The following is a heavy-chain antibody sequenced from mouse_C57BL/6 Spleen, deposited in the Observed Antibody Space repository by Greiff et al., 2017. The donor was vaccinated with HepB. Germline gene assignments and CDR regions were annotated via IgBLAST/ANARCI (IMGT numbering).Heavy chain of an antibody. CDR1: GYTFTDYY. Sequence: EVQLQQSGPELVKPGASVKISCKASGYTFTDYYMNWVKQSHGKSLEWIGDINPNNGGTSYNQKFKGKATLTVDKSSSTAYMELRSLTSEDSAVYYCARGSRYYRNSAWFAYWGQGTLVTVSA. D-gene: IGHD2-1*01. CDR2: INPNNGGT. V-gene: IGHV1-26*01. CDR3: ARGSRYYRNSAWFAY. J-gene: IGHJ3*01.